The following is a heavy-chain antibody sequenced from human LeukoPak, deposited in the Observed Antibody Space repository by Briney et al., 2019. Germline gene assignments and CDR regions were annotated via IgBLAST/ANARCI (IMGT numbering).Heavy chain of an antibody. CDR2: MYYSGST. J-gene: IGHJ4*02. CDR3: ARVSVSGYSYALDF. CDR1: GGSISSYY. V-gene: IGHV4-59*01. Sequence: PSETLSLTCTVSGGSISSYYWSWIRQPPGKGLEWIGYMYYSGSTNYNPSPKSRVTMSVDTSKNQFSLKLSSVTAADTAVYYCARVSVSGYSYALDFWGQGTLVTVSS. D-gene: IGHD5-18*01.